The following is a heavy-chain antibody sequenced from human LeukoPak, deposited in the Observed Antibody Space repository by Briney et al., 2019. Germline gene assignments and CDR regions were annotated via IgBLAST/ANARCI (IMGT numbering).Heavy chain of an antibody. CDR1: GFTFSSYS. Sequence: GGSLRLSCAASGFTFSSYSMNWVRQAPGKGLEWVSYISSSSSTIYYADSVKGRFTISRDNAKNSLYLQMNSLRAEDTAVYYCARVMYSGSYRYYYYYMDVWGKGTTVTISS. V-gene: IGHV3-48*01. D-gene: IGHD1-26*01. CDR3: ARVMYSGSYRYYYYYMDV. J-gene: IGHJ6*03. CDR2: ISSSSSTI.